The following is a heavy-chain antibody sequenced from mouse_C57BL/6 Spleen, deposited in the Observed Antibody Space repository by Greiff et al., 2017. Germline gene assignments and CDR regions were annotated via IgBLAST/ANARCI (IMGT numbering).Heavy chain of an antibody. V-gene: IGHV1-76*01. CDR3: ARGFYYYGSSSYAMDY. CDR2: IYPGSGNT. Sequence: VQRVESGAELVRPGASVKLSCKASGYTFTDYYINWVKQRPGQGLEWIARIYPGSGNTYYNEKFKGKATLTAEKSSSTAYMQLSSLTSEDSAVYFCARGFYYYGSSSYAMDYWGQGTSVTVSS. D-gene: IGHD1-1*01. J-gene: IGHJ4*01. CDR1: GYTFTDYY.